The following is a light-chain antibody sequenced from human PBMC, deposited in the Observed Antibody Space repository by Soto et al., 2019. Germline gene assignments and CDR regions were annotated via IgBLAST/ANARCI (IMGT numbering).Light chain of an antibody. Sequence: DIRLTQSPSTQSASIGDRVTITCRASQSIDKKLAWSQQKPGQAPKLLMLDVSTLESGVPPRFSGSGSGTDFSLSINSLQPDDVATYFCQQYDLYWTFGQGTKVDIK. CDR3: QQYDLYWT. V-gene: IGKV1-5*01. CDR2: DVS. CDR1: QSIDKK. J-gene: IGKJ1*01.